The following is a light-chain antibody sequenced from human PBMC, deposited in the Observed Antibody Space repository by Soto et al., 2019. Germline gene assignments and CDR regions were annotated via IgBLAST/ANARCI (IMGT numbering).Light chain of an antibody. Sequence: EIVLTQSPGTLSLSPGERATLSCRASDTVAGSYLAWYQQKPGQAPRLPIHGASTRATGIADRFSGSGSGTEFTLTISSLQSEDFAVYYCQQYNNWPPWTFGQGTKVDIK. J-gene: IGKJ1*01. V-gene: IGKV3D-15*01. CDR2: GAS. CDR1: DTVAGSY. CDR3: QQYNNWPPWT.